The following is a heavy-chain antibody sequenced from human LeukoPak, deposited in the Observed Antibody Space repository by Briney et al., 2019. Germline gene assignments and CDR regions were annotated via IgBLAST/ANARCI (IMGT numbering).Heavy chain of an antibody. D-gene: IGHD3-3*01. CDR1: GGTFSSYA. Sequence: ASVKVSCKASGGTFSSYAISWVRQAPGQGLEWMGRIIPILGIANYAQKFQGRVTMTRDTSTSTVYMELSSLRSEDTAVYYCARDRVLRFLEPDAFDIWGQGTMVTVSS. V-gene: IGHV1-69*04. CDR3: ARDRVLRFLEPDAFDI. CDR2: IIPILGIA. J-gene: IGHJ3*02.